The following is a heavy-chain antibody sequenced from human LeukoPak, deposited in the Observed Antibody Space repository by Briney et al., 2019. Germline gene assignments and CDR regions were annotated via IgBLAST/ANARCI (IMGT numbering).Heavy chain of an antibody. J-gene: IGHJ4*02. CDR1: GGTFSSYA. D-gene: IGHD3-16*01. Sequence: ASVKVSCKASGGTFSSYAISWVRQAPGQGLEWMGRIIPILGIANYAQKFQGRVTITADKSTSTAYMELSSLRSEDTAVYYCASGDGMITFGGVFDYWGQGTLVTVSS. CDR3: ASGDGMITFGGVFDY. CDR2: IIPILGIA. V-gene: IGHV1-69*04.